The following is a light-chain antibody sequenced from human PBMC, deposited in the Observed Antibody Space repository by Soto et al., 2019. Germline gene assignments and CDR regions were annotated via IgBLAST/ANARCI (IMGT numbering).Light chain of an antibody. J-gene: IGKJ5*01. V-gene: IGKV1-5*03. Sequence: DIQMTQSPCTVSGSVGDRVTITCRASQTISSWLAWYQQKPGKAPKLLIYKASTLKSGVPSRFSGSGSGTEFTLTISSLQPDDFATYYCQQCNNLPITFGQGTRLEIK. CDR1: QTISSW. CDR3: QQCNNLPIT. CDR2: KAS.